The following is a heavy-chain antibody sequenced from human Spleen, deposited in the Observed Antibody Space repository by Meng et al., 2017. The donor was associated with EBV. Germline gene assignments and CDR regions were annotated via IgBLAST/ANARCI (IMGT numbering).Heavy chain of an antibody. CDR1: GGAFSDYY. CDR2: INHGGST. Sequence: VQLQQWGDGAFKPSEPLSRPCSVYGGAFSDYYWTWIRQPPGKGLEWIGEINHGGSTSYNPSLKSRVTISVDTSKNQFSLNLRSVTAADTAVYYCARDGGYASGTYYPIDPWGQGTLVTVSS. J-gene: IGHJ5*02. V-gene: IGHV4-34*01. CDR3: ARDGGYASGTYYPIDP. D-gene: IGHD3-10*01.